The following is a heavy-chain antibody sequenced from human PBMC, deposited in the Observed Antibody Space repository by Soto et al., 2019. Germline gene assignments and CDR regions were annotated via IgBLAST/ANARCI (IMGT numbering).Heavy chain of an antibody. CDR2: ISSGGSA. CDR3: ATDSFRSGIAVAGNY. CDR1: GFTVSSNY. Sequence: PGGSLRLSCAASGFTVSSNYMSWVRQAPGKGLDWVSLISSGGSAYYADSVKGRFTISRDNSKNTLYLQMTSLRAEDTAIYYCATDSFRSGIAVAGNYWGQGTLVTVSS. V-gene: IGHV3-66*01. D-gene: IGHD6-19*01. J-gene: IGHJ4*02.